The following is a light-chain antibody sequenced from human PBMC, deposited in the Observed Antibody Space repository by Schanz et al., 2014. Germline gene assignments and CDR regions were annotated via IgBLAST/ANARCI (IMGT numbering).Light chain of an antibody. CDR2: GAS. CDR1: QSVSSSY. CDR3: QQYNIWPLT. V-gene: IGKV3-15*01. Sequence: EIVLTQSPGTLSLSPGDRATLSCRASQSVSSSYLAWYQQKPGQAPRILISGASNRATGIPARFSGSGSGTEFTLTISSLQSEDFAVYHCQQYNIWPLTFGGGTKVEIK. J-gene: IGKJ4*01.